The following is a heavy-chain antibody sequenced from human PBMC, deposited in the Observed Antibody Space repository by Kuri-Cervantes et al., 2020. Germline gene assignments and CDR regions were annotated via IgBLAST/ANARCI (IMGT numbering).Heavy chain of an antibody. D-gene: IGHD3-10*01. Sequence: GESLKISCKGSGYSFTNYWIGWVRQMPGKGLEWMGIIYPGDSDTRYSPSFQGQVTISADKSISAAYLQWRSLKASDTAMYYCARRNTVVRGVITYMDVWGKGTTVTVSS. J-gene: IGHJ6*03. CDR2: IYPGDSDT. CDR1: GYSFTNYW. CDR3: ARRNTVVRGVITYMDV. V-gene: IGHV5-51*01.